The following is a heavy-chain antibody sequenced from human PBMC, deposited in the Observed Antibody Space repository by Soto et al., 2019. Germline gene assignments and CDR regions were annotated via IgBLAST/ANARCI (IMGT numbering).Heavy chain of an antibody. V-gene: IGHV1-69*06. CDR2: IIPIFGTA. Sequence: QVQLVQSGAEVKKPGSSVKVSCKASGGTFSSYAISWVRQAPGQGLEWMGGIIPIFGTANYAQKFQGRVTITADKSTSTAYMELSSLRSEDTAVYHCAIPSRGGYSYGYVRYYYYGMDVWGQGTTVTVSS. J-gene: IGHJ6*02. D-gene: IGHD5-18*01. CDR1: GGTFSSYA. CDR3: AIPSRGGYSYGYVRYYYYGMDV.